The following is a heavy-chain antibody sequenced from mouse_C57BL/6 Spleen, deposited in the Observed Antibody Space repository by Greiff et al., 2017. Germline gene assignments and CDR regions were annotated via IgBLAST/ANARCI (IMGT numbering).Heavy chain of an antibody. CDR2: IYPGDGDT. CDR1: GYAFSSYW. D-gene: IGHD3-2*02. V-gene: IGHV1-80*01. J-gene: IGHJ3*01. Sequence: QVQLKQSGAELVKPGASVKISCKASGYAFSSYWMNWVKQRPGKGLEWIGQIYPGDGDTNYNGKFKGKATLTADKSSSTAYMQLSSLTSEDSAVYFCARGGSSGFFAYWGQGTLVTVSA. CDR3: ARGGSSGFFAY.